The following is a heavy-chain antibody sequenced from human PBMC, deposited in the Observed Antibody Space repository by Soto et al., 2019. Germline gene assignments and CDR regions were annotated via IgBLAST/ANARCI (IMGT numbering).Heavy chain of an antibody. CDR1: GGSISSYY. Sequence: PSETLSLTCTVSGGSISSYYWTWIRQSPGKGPEWIGYVHHSGTTNYNPSLESRVTMSLDTSKSQFSLKLNAVTAADTAVYYCAIRPPGGAYFGVFDCWSQGTLVTVSS. J-gene: IGHJ4*02. CDR3: AIRPPGGAYFGVFDC. CDR2: VHHSGTT. V-gene: IGHV4-59*01. D-gene: IGHD2-21*01.